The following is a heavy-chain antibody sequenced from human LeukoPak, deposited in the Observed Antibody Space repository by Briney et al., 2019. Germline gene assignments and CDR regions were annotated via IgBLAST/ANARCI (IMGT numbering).Heavy chain of an antibody. V-gene: IGHV4-61*02. CDR2: TYTTGRT. J-gene: IGHJ4*02. D-gene: IGHD1-1*01. CDR1: GGSISSGSYY. Sequence: SETLSLTCTVSGGSISSGSYYWSWIRQPAGKGLEWIGRTYTTGRTIYNPSLKSQVTISINTSKTQFSLKLTSVTATDTAMYYCARESLEFRFFDFWGQGALVTVSS. CDR3: ARESLEFRFFDF.